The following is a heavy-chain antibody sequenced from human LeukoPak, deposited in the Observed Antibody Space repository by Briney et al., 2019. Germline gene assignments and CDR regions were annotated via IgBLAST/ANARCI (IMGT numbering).Heavy chain of an antibody. Sequence: SGGSLRLSCAASGFTFSSYSMNWVRQAPGKGLEWVSSISSSSSYIYYADSVKGRFTISRDNAKNSLYLQMNSLRAEDTAVYYCARRGSRSSGWAWYFDLWGRGTLVTVSS. J-gene: IGHJ2*01. CDR3: ARRGSRSSGWAWYFDL. V-gene: IGHV3-21*04. CDR2: ISSSSSYI. D-gene: IGHD6-19*01. CDR1: GFTFSSYS.